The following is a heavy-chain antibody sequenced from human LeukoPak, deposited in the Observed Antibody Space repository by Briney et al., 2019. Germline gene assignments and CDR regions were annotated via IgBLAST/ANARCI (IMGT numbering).Heavy chain of an antibody. V-gene: IGHV4-59*12. CDR2: IYYSGST. D-gene: IGHD3-10*01. Sequence: SETLSLTCTVSGGSISSYYWSWIRQPPGKGLEWIGYIYYSGSTNYNPSLKSRVTISVDTSKNQFSLKLSSVTAADTAVYYCARGWGNYYGSGSYRKRYNWFDPWGQGTLVTVSS. J-gene: IGHJ5*02. CDR3: ARGWGNYYGSGSYRKRYNWFDP. CDR1: GGSISSYY.